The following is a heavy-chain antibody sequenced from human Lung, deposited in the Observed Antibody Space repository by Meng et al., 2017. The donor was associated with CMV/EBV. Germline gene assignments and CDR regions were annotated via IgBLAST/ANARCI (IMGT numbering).Heavy chain of an antibody. Sequence: SETLSLTCAVYGGSFSGSYWSGIRQPPGKGLEWIGEIDHTGSTNYNPSLKSRVTISVDTSKNQFFLKLTSVTDADTAVYYCARGIGRLEYYDVWSGKSVRTWFDPWGQGNLVTVSS. D-gene: IGHD3-3*01. CDR1: GGSFSGSY. V-gene: IGHV4-34*01. CDR2: IDHTGST. J-gene: IGHJ5*02. CDR3: ARGIGRLEYYDVWSGKSVRTWFDP.